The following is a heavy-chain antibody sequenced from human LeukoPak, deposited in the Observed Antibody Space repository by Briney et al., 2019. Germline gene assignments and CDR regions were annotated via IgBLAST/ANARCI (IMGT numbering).Heavy chain of an antibody. J-gene: IGHJ4*02. CDR2: IDPSDSYT. D-gene: IGHD3-10*01. Sequence: GESLKISCKGSGYSFTSYWISWVRQMPGKGLEWMGRIDPSDSYTNYSPSFQGHVTVSADKSISTAYLQWSSLKASATAMYYCARFLVRGVITLFDYWGQGTLVTLFS. CDR1: GYSFTSYW. V-gene: IGHV5-10-1*01. CDR3: ARFLVRGVITLFDY.